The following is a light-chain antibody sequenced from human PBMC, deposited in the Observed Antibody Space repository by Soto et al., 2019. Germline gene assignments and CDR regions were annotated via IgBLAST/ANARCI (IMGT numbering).Light chain of an antibody. CDR1: QTISSW. Sequence: DIQMTQSPSTLSASVRDRVTITCRASQTISSWLAWFQQRPGRAPKFLIYKASSLKNGVPLRFSGSGSGTQFTLTNSSLQPEDFATYYCQQLNSYPITFGQGTRLEIK. CDR2: KAS. J-gene: IGKJ5*01. CDR3: QQLNSYPIT. V-gene: IGKV1-5*03.